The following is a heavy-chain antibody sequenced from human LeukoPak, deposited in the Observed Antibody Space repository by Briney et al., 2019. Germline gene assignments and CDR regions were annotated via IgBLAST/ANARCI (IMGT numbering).Heavy chain of an antibody. CDR2: VDGGGGGT. CDR1: GFTFSSYS. CDR3: AKQSAGSAAWYSLHYDF. V-gene: IGHV3-23*01. D-gene: IGHD6-13*01. J-gene: IGHJ4*02. Sequence: GGSLRLSCAASGFTFSSYSMNWVRQAPGKGLEWVSSVDGGGGGTYYADSVKGRFTISRDNSKDTLYLQMNGLRAEDTAVYFCAKQSAGSAAWYSLHYDFWGQGTLVTVSS.